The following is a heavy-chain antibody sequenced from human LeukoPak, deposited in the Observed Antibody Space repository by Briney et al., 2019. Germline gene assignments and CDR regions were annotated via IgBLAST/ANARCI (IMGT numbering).Heavy chain of an antibody. CDR2: INPNSGGT. Sequence: ASVKVSCKASGYTFTGYYMHWVRQAPGQGLEWMGWINPNSGGTNYAQKFQGRVTMTRDTSISTAYMELSRLRSDDTAVYYCARLYGYSFAVSRKYFDYWGQGTLVTVPS. CDR3: ARLYGYSFAVSRKYFDY. J-gene: IGHJ4*02. CDR1: GYTFTGYY. D-gene: IGHD5-24*01. V-gene: IGHV1-2*02.